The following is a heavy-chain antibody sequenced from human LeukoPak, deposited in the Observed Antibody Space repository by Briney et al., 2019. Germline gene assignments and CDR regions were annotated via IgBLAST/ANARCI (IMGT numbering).Heavy chain of an antibody. D-gene: IGHD3-9*01. CDR1: GFTFDDYA. J-gene: IGHJ4*02. CDR3: AKEELRYFDC. Sequence: GRSLRLSCAASGFTFDDYATHWVRQAPGKGLEWVSGISWNSGHIDYADSVKGRFTISRDNAKNSLYLQMNSLTPEDTALYYCAKEELRYFDCWGQGTLVTVSS. V-gene: IGHV3-9*01. CDR2: ISWNSGHI.